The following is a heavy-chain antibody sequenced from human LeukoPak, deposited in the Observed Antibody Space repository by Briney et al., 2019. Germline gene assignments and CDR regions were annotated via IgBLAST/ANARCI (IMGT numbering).Heavy chain of an antibody. J-gene: IGHJ4*02. CDR3: ARDLTY. CDR1: GGSISSYY. CDR2: INHSGST. V-gene: IGHV4-34*01. Sequence: SETLSLTCTVSGGSISSYYWSWIRQPPGKGLEWIGEINHSGSTNYNPSLKSRVTISVDTSKNQFSLKLSSVTAADTAVYYCARDLTYWGQGTLVTVSS.